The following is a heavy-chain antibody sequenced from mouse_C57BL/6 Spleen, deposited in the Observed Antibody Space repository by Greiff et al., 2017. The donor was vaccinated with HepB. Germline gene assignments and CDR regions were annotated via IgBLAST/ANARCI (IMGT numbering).Heavy chain of an antibody. CDR3: ARDDGYFFDY. CDR1: GFTFSSYG. Sequence: DVQLQESGGDLVKPGGSLKLSCAASGFTFSSYGISWVRQTPDKRLEWVATISSGGSYTYYPDSVKGRFTISRDNAKNTLYLQMSSLKSEDTAMYYCARDDGYFFDYWGQGTTLTVSS. CDR2: ISSGGSYT. J-gene: IGHJ2*01. D-gene: IGHD2-3*01. V-gene: IGHV5-6*01.